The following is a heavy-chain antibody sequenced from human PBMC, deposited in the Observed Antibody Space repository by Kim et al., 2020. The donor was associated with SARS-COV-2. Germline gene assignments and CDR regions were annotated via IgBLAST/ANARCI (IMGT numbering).Heavy chain of an antibody. V-gene: IGHV1-18*01. CDR3: ARDRVPSYDFWSGYYGNDAFDI. CDR2: ISAYNGNT. CDR1: GYTFTSYG. J-gene: IGHJ3*02. Sequence: ASVKVSCKASGYTFTSYGISWVRQAPGQGLEWMGWISAYNGNTNYAQKLQGRVTMTTDTSTSTAYMELRSLRSDDTAVYYCARDRVPSYDFWSGYYGNDAFDIWGQGTMVTVSS. D-gene: IGHD3-3*01.